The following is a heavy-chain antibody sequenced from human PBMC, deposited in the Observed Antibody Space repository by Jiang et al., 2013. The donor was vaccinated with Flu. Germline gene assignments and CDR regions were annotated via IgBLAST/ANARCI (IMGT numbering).Heavy chain of an antibody. Sequence: QTLSLTCAISGDSVSSNSAAWNWIRQSPSRGLEWLGRTYYRSKWYNDYAVSVKSRITINPDTSKNQFSLQLNSVTPEDTAVYYCAREKTEGYCSSTSCYGRVDYWGQGTLVTVSS. J-gene: IGHJ4*02. D-gene: IGHD2-2*01. CDR2: TYYRSKWYN. V-gene: IGHV6-1*01. CDR3: AREKTEGYCSSTSCYGRVDY. CDR1: GDSVSSNSAA.